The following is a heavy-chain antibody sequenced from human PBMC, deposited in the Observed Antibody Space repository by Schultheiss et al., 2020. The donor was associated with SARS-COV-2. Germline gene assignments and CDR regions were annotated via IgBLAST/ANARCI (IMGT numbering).Heavy chain of an antibody. J-gene: IGHJ4*02. CDR1: GFTFSSYA. CDR2: IWYDGSNK. V-gene: IGHV3-30*07. D-gene: IGHD6-19*01. CDR3: APLSLDSSTVY. Sequence: GESLKISCAASGFTFSSYAMHWVRQAPGKGLEWVAVIWYDGSNKYYADSVKGRFTISRDNSKNTLYLQMNSLRAEDTAVYYCAPLSLDSSTVYWGQGTLVTVSS.